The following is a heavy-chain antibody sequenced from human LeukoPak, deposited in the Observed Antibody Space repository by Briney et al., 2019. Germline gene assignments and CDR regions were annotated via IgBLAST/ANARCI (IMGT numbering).Heavy chain of an antibody. CDR1: GYSFTSYD. J-gene: IGHJ4*02. D-gene: IGHD3-3*01. CDR3: ATPSGYFLI. CDR2: MNPNSGNT. Sequence: GASVKVSCKASGYSFTSYDINWVRQATGQGLEWMGWMNPNSGNTGYAQKFQGRVTMTEDTSTDTAYMELSSLRSEDTAVYYCATPSGYFLIWGQGTLVTVSS. V-gene: IGHV1-8*01.